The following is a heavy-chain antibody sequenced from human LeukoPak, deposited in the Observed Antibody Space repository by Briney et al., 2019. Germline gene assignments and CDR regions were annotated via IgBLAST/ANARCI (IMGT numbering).Heavy chain of an antibody. V-gene: IGHV3-23*01. CDR3: APTHYDSSFFDP. CDR1: GFTFSSYA. Sequence: GGSLRLSCAASGFTFSSYAMSWVRQAPGKGLEWVSAISGSGGSTYYADSVKGRFTISRDNSKNTLYLQMNSLRAEDTAVYYCAPTHYDSSFFDPWGQGTLVTVSS. J-gene: IGHJ5*02. D-gene: IGHD3-22*01. CDR2: ISGSGGST.